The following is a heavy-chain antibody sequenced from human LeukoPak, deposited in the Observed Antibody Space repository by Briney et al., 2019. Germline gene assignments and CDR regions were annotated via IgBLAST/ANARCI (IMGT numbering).Heavy chain of an antibody. J-gene: IGHJ4*02. D-gene: IGHD3-16*01. CDR2: ISTSSTYI. V-gene: IGHV3-21*01. CDR1: GFTFSSNS. CDR3: GWGVDY. Sequence: GGSLRLSCAASGFTFSSNSMSWFRQPPGKGLEWVSSISTSSTYIYYADSVKGQFTISRDNAKNSLYLQMNSLRPEDTAVYYCGWGVDYWGQGTLVIVSS.